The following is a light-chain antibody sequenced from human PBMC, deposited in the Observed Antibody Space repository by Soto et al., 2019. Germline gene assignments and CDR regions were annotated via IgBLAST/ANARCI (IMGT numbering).Light chain of an antibody. CDR1: SGHSSYT. Sequence: QAVLTQSPSASASLGASVKLTCTLSSGHSSYTIAWHQQQPEKGPRYLMTLNSDGSHSKGDGIPDRFSGSSSGAERYLSXXXXXXXXXXXYYCQTWGTGIEVFGGGTKL. CDR2: LNSDGSH. J-gene: IGLJ3*02. V-gene: IGLV4-69*01. CDR3: QTWGTGIEV.